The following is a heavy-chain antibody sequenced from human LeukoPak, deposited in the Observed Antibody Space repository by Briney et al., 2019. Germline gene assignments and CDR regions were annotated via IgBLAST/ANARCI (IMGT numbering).Heavy chain of an antibody. CDR3: IRGRIAARAGDFDY. CDR1: GFSFSIYF. J-gene: IGHJ4*02. D-gene: IGHD6-6*01. V-gene: IGHV3-21*04. CDR2: ISRTSEYI. Sequence: GGSLRLSCAASGFSFSIYFMNWVRQAPGKGLEWVSSISRTSEYIHYTDSVRGRFAISRDNAKNSVYLQMNSLRAEDTALYYCIRGRIAARAGDFDYWGQGTLVTVSS.